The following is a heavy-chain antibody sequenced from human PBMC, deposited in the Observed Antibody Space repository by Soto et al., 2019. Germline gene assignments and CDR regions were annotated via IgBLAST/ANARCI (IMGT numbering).Heavy chain of an antibody. CDR3: ARNPSWSVGSPLDY. V-gene: IGHV4-39*01. D-gene: IGHD2-8*02. CDR2: IYYSGST. CDR1: GGSISSSSYY. J-gene: IGHJ4*02. Sequence: SETLSLTCTVSGGSISSSSYYWGWIRQPPGKGLEWIGSIYYSGSTYYNPSLKSRVTISVDTSKNQFSLKLSSVTAADTAVYYCARNPSWSVGSPLDYWGQGTLVTVSS.